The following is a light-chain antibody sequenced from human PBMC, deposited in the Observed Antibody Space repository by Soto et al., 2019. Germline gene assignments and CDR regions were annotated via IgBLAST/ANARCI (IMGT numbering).Light chain of an antibody. CDR3: QQSYSTPIT. CDR2: AAS. J-gene: IGKJ5*01. CDR1: QSISSY. Sequence: DIQMTQSPSSLSASVGDRVTITCRASQSISSYLNWYQQKPGKDPKLLIYAASSLQSGGPSRFSGSGSGTAFTLTISSLQPEDFATYYCQQSYSTPITFGQGTRLEIK. V-gene: IGKV1-39*01.